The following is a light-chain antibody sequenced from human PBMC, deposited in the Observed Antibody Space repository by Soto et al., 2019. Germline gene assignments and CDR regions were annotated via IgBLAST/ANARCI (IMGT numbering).Light chain of an antibody. CDR1: QSVGSN. CDR3: QQRSSWWT. J-gene: IGKJ1*01. CDR2: DAS. V-gene: IGKV3-11*01. Sequence: EIVLTQSPATLSLSPGERATLSCRASQSVGSNLAWYQQKPGQAPRLLILDASNRVTGIPARFSGSGSGTDFTLTISSLEPEDFAVYYCQQRSSWWTFGQGTKVEIK.